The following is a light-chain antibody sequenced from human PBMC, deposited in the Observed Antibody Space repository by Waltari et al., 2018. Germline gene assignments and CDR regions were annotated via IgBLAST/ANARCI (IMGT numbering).Light chain of an antibody. V-gene: IGLV2-8*01. CDR1: SSDVAGSNY. J-gene: IGLJ2*01. CDR2: EVS. CDR3: SSYAGRVV. Sequence: QSALTPPPSPSASPAQSVTISPTGTSSDVAGSNYVSWYQQPPGKAPKPMLYEVSTRPSGVPDRFSGSKSGNTASLTVSGLQAEDEADYYCSSYAGRVVFGGGTKLTVL.